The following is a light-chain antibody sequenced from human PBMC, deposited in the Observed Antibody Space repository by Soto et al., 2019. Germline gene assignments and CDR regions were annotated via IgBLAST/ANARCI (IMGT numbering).Light chain of an antibody. Sequence: QSALTQPASVSGSPGQSITISCTGTSSDVGSYNLDSWYQQHPGKAPKLMIYEVSKRPSGVSNRFSGSKFGNTASLTISGLQAEDEADYYCCSYAGSSTWVFGGGTKLTVL. CDR1: SSDVGSYNL. J-gene: IGLJ3*02. CDR3: CSYAGSSTWV. V-gene: IGLV2-23*02. CDR2: EVS.